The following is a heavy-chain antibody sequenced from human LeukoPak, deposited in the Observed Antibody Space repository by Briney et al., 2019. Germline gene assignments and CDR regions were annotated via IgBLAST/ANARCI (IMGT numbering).Heavy chain of an antibody. CDR3: AVHDYSNYGIDY. CDR2: IKQDGNEK. CDR1: GFTFSSYW. D-gene: IGHD4-11*01. V-gene: IGHV3-7*01. J-gene: IGHJ4*02. Sequence: GRSLTLSCAAYGFTFSSYWMSWVRQPPGKGLEWVANIKQDGNEKFYVDSVKGRFTISRDNAKNSLYLQMNSLRAEDTAVYYCAVHDYSNYGIDYWGQGSLVTVSS.